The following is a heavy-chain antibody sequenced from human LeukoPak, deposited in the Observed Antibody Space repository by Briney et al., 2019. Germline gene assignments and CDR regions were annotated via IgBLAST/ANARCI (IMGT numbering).Heavy chain of an antibody. CDR2: IYSGGST. J-gene: IGHJ3*02. CDR1: GFTVSSNY. Sequence: GGSLRLSCAASGFTVSSNYMSWVRQAPGKGLEWVSVIYSGGSTYYADSVKGRFTISRDNSKNTLYLQMNSLRAEDTAVYYCARGRTVNNIAAAVKDDAFDIWGQGTMVTVSS. D-gene: IGHD6-13*01. V-gene: IGHV3-66*02. CDR3: ARGRTVNNIAAAVKDDAFDI.